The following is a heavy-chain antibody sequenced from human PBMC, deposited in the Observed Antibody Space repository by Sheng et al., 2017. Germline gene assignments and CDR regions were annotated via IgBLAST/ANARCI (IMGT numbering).Heavy chain of an antibody. V-gene: IGHV3-48*03. D-gene: IGHD2-15*01. CDR1: GFTFSSYE. J-gene: IGHJ3*02. CDR3: ARDSCSGGSCYPGVNAFDI. Sequence: ESGGGLVQPGGSLRLSCAASGFTFSSYEMNWVRQAPGKGLEWVSYISSSGSTIYYADSVKGRFTISRDNAKNSLYLQMNSLRAEDTAVYYCARDSCSGGSCYPGVNAFDIWGQGTMVTVSS. CDR2: ISSSGSTI.